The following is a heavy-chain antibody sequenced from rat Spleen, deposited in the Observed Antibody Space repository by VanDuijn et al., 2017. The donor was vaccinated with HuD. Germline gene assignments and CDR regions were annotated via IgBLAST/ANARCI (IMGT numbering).Heavy chain of an antibody. V-gene: IGHV5-25*01. CDR2: ISTGGGNT. CDR3: VRYYYDGSYYVLDV. J-gene: IGHJ4*01. D-gene: IGHD1-12*02. Sequence: EVQLVESGGGLVQPGRSMTLSCAASAFTFSYHYMAWVRQAPTKGLEGVAAISTGGGNTYYRDSVMGHFTISRDDAKSTLYLQMDSLRSEDTATYYFVRYYYDGSYYVLDVWGQGASVTVSS. CDR1: AFTFSYHY.